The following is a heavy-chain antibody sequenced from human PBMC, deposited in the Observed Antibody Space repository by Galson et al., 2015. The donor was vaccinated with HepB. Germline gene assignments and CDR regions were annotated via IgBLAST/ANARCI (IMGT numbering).Heavy chain of an antibody. V-gene: IGHV1-24*01. CDR3: ATGIAVAIGGLLRY. D-gene: IGHD6-19*01. CDR1: GYTLTELS. CDR2: FDPEDGET. Sequence: SVKVSCKVSGYTLTELSMHWVRQAPGKGLEWMGGFDPEDGETIYAQKFQGRVTMTEDTSTDTAYMELSSLRSEDTAVYYCATGIAVAIGGLLRYWGQGTLVTVSS. J-gene: IGHJ4*02.